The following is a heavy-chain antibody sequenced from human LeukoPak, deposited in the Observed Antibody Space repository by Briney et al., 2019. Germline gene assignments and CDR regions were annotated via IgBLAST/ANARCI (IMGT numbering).Heavy chain of an antibody. Sequence: SETLSLTCTVSGGSISSYYWSWIRQPPGKGLEWIGYIYNSGSTNYNPSLKSRVTISVDTSKNQFSLKLSSVTAADTAVYYCVRVGRGYCSSTSCYRGRGMDVWGKGTTVTVSS. CDR1: GGSISSYY. CDR3: VRVGRGYCSSTSCYRGRGMDV. CDR2: IYNSGST. V-gene: IGHV4-59*01. D-gene: IGHD2-2*01. J-gene: IGHJ6*03.